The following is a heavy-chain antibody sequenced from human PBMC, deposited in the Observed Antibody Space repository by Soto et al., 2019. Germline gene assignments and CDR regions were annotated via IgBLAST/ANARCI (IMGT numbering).Heavy chain of an antibody. CDR2: IWYDGSNK. J-gene: IGHJ4*02. CDR3: ARGAAYIAARPLFDY. V-gene: IGHV3-33*01. CDR1: GFTFSSYG. D-gene: IGHD6-6*01. Sequence: GGSLRLSCAASGFTFSSYGMHWVRQAPGKGLEWVAVIWYDGSNKYYADSVKGRFTISRDNSKNTLYLQLNSLRAEDTAVYYCARGAAYIAARPLFDYWGQGTLVTVSS.